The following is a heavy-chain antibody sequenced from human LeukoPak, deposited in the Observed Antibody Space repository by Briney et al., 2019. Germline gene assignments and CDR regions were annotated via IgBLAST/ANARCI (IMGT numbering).Heavy chain of an antibody. J-gene: IGHJ4*02. CDR3: ARAGDSSGWGYFDY. Sequence: GGSLRLSCAASGFTVSSNYMSWVRQAPGKGLEWVSVIYSGGSTYYADSVKGRFTISRDNSKNTLYLQMNSLRAEDTAVYYCARAGDSSGWGYFDYWSQGTLVTVSS. CDR1: GFTVSSNY. CDR2: IYSGGST. D-gene: IGHD6-19*01. V-gene: IGHV3-53*01.